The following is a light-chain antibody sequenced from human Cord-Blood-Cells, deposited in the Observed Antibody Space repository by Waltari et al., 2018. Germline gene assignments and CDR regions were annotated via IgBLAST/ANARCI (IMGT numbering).Light chain of an antibody. CDR2: EGS. CDR3: CSYAGSSTYYV. J-gene: IGLJ1*01. V-gene: IGLV2-23*01. CDR1: SSDVGSYTL. Sequence: QSALTQPASVSGSPGQSITISCTGTSSDVGSYTLVSWYQQHPGKAPKLMIYEGSKRPSGVSNRFSGSKSSNTASLTISGLQAEDEADYYCCSYAGSSTYYVFGTGTKVTVL.